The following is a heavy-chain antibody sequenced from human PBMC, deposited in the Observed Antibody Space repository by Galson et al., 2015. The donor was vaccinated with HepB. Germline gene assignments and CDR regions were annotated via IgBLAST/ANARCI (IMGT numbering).Heavy chain of an antibody. CDR2: TSYDETYK. V-gene: IGHV3-30*04. D-gene: IGHD6-13*01. CDR3: AKEVMKGSSWPRSLYYYGMDV. J-gene: IGHJ6*02. Sequence: SLRLSCAASGFNFNTYSMHWVRLAPGKGLEWVAVTSYDETYKYYGESVKGRFTISRDNSKTTLYLQMNSLRPEDTGVYFCAKEVMKGSSWPRSLYYYGMDVWGQGTTVTVSS. CDR1: GFNFNTYS.